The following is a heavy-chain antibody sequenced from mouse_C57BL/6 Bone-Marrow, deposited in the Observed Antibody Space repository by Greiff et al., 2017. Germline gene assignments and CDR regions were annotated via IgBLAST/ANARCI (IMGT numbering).Heavy chain of an antibody. Sequence: QVQLQQSGAELVKPGASVKISCKASGYAFSSYWMNWVKQRPGKGLEWIGQIYPGDGDTNYNGKFKGKATLTADKSSSTAYMQLSSLTSEDSAVYFCARPYYDYPLFAYWGQGTLVTVSA. D-gene: IGHD2-4*01. J-gene: IGHJ3*01. CDR1: GYAFSSYW. CDR2: IYPGDGDT. CDR3: ARPYYDYPLFAY. V-gene: IGHV1-80*01.